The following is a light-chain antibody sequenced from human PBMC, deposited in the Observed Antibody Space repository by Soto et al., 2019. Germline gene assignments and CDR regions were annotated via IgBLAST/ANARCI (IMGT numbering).Light chain of an antibody. CDR3: NSYTSSSTYV. J-gene: IGLJ1*01. V-gene: IGLV2-14*01. CDR2: DVS. CDR1: TSDVGRYNY. Sequence: QSALTQPASVSGSPGQSITISCTGTTSDVGRYNYVSWYQQHPGKAPKLIIYDVSNRPSGVSNRSSGSKSGNTASLTISGLQAEDEADYYCNSYTSSSTYVFGTGTKLTVL.